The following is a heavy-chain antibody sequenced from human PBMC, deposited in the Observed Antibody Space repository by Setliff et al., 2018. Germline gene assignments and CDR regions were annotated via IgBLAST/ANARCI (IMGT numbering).Heavy chain of an antibody. CDR3: ADLWGPDISDY. V-gene: IGHV1-18*01. CDR1: GYTFTNYG. J-gene: IGHJ4*02. Sequence: ASVKVSCKASGYTFTNYGVTWVRQAPGQGLEWMGWIGAYNGNTYNAHKFQGRVTMTSDTSTSTAYMELSSLRSEDTAVYYCADLWGPDISDYWGQGTLVTVSS. D-gene: IGHD7-27*01. CDR2: IGAYNGNT.